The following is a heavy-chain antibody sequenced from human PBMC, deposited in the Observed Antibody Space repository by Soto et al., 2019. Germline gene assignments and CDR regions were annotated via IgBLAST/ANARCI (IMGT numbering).Heavy chain of an antibody. CDR2: ISSSSSYI. D-gene: IGHD3-9*01. V-gene: IGHV3-21*01. CDR3: ARGTGSRGHYYYYYGMDV. J-gene: IGHJ6*02. Sequence: PGGSLRLSCAASGFTSSSYSMNWVRQAPGKGLEWVSSISSSSSYIYYADSVKGRFTISRDNAKNSLYLQMNSLRAEDTAVYYCARGTGSRGHYYYYYGMDVWGQGTTVTVSS. CDR1: GFTSSSYS.